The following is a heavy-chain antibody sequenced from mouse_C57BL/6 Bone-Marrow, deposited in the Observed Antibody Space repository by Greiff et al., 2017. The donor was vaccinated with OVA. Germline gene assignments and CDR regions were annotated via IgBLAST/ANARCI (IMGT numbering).Heavy chain of an antibody. Sequence: DVMLVESGGGLVQPGGSMKLSCVASGFTFSNYWMNWVRQSPEKGLEWVAQIRLKSDNYATHYAESVKGRFTISRDDSKSSVYLQMNNLRAEDTGIYYCTGPLFITSYYYAMDYWGQGTSVTVSS. CDR1: GFTFSNYW. CDR3: TGPLFITSYYYAMDY. D-gene: IGHD1-1*01. J-gene: IGHJ4*01. CDR2: IRLKSDNYAT. V-gene: IGHV6-3*01.